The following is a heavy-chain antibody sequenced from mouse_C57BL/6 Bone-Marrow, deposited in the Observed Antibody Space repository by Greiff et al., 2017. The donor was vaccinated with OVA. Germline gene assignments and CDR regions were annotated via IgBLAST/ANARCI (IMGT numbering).Heavy chain of an antibody. J-gene: IGHJ4*01. D-gene: IGHD2-5*01. CDR2: INPSSGGT. Sequence: QVQLQQPGTELVKPGASVKLSCTASGYTFTSYWMHWVKQRPGQGLEWIGNINPSSGGTNYNETFKSKATLTVDKSSSTAYMQLSSLTSEDSAVYYCAMYSNFYYAMDYWGQGTSVTVSA. V-gene: IGHV1-53*01. CDR3: AMYSNFYYAMDY. CDR1: GYTFTSYW.